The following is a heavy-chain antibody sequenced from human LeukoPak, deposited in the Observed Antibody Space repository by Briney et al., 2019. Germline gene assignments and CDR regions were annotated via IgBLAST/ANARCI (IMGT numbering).Heavy chain of an antibody. V-gene: IGHV1-46*01. CDR2: INPSGGSP. D-gene: IGHD3-10*01. Sequence: GASVKVSCKASGYTFTSYYLHWVRQAPGQGLEWMGIINPSGGSPNYAQKFQGRVTMTRDTSTSTVYMELRSLRSADTALYHCAREFVGGRSGELGYWGQGTLVTVSS. J-gene: IGHJ4*02. CDR1: GYTFTSYY. CDR3: AREFVGGRSGELGY.